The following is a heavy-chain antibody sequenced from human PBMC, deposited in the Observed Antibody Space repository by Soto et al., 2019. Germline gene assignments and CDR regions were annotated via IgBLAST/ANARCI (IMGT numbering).Heavy chain of an antibody. CDR3: ARVASDYFGNGAFGI. Sequence: QVQLQESGPGLVKPSQTLSLTCAVSGASISSTGYYWSWIRQHPGKGLEWIGYISYNGGTFYNPSLESRVVISRDTSRTQFSLKLKSMTAADTAVYYCARVASDYFGNGAFGIWGQGTVVTVSS. CDR2: ISYNGGT. D-gene: IGHD3-22*01. J-gene: IGHJ3*02. CDR1: GASISSTGYY. V-gene: IGHV4-31*11.